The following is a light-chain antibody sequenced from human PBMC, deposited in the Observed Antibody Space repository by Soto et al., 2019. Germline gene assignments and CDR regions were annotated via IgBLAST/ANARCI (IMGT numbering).Light chain of an antibody. CDR1: QSVNSIY. Sequence: EIVLTQSPGTLSLSPGERSTLSCRASQSVNSIYLAWYQQKPGQAPRLLIYDTSRRATDIPDRFSGSGSGTDFTLTIRRLEPDDFAVYYCQQYGSSPRTFGQGTKVDIK. J-gene: IGKJ1*01. CDR3: QQYGSSPRT. CDR2: DTS. V-gene: IGKV3-20*01.